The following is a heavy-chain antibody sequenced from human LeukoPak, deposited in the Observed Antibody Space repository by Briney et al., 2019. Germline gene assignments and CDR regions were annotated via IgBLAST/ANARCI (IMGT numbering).Heavy chain of an antibody. V-gene: IGHV4-39*01. CDR3: ARGIDMVRGVKSWFDP. CDR1: GGSISSSSYY. J-gene: IGHJ5*02. D-gene: IGHD3-10*01. CDR2: IYYSGST. Sequence: SETLSLTCTVSGGSISSSSYYWGWIRQPPGKGLEWIGGIYYSGSTYYNPSLKSRVTISVDTSKNQFSLKLSSVTAADTAVYYCARGIDMVRGVKSWFDPWGQGTLVTVSS.